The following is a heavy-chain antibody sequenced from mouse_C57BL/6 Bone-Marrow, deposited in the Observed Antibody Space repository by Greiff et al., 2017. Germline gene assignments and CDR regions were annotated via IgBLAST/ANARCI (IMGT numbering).Heavy chain of an antibody. V-gene: IGHV14-4*01. CDR1: GFNIKDDY. Sequence: EVQLQQSGAELVRPGASVKLSCTASGFNIKDDYMHWVKQRPEQGLEWIGWIDPENGDTEYASKFQGKATITADTSSNTAYLPLSSLTSEDTAVYYCSRDGGFAYWGQGTRVTVSA. CDR3: SRDGGFAY. D-gene: IGHD3-3*01. CDR2: IDPENGDT. J-gene: IGHJ3*01.